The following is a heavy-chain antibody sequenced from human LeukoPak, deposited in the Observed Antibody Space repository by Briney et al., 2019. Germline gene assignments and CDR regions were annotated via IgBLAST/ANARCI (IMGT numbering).Heavy chain of an antibody. CDR1: GYTFTSYG. Sequence: GASVKVSCKASGYTFTSYGISWVRQAPGQGLEWMGWISAYNGNTNYAQKLQGRVTMTTDTSTSTAYMELRSLRSDDTAVYYCARAPYDILTGYYTLYYYYYYMDVWGKGTTVTISS. V-gene: IGHV1-18*01. CDR2: ISAYNGNT. J-gene: IGHJ6*03. D-gene: IGHD3-9*01. CDR3: ARAPYDILTGYYTLYYYYYYMDV.